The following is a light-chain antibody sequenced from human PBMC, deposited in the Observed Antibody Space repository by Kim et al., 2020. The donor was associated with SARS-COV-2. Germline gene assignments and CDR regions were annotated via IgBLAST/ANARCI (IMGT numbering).Light chain of an antibody. J-gene: IGLJ2*01. CDR3: AAWDDNLSVI. V-gene: IGLV1-44*01. Sequence: QSVLTQPPSASGTPGQRVTISCSGSSSNIGTNTVSWYQQLPGTAPKLLIYSNSQRPSGVPDRFSGSKSGTSASLAISGLQSEDEADYYCAAWDDNLSVIFGGGTQLTVL. CDR2: SNS. CDR1: SSNIGTNT.